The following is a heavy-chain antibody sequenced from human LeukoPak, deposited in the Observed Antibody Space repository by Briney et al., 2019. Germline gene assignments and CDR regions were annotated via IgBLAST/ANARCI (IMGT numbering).Heavy chain of an antibody. J-gene: IGHJ4*02. CDR1: GFTFSSYG. V-gene: IGHV3-30*18. CDR2: ISYDGSNK. CDR3: AKASYGDYYFDY. D-gene: IGHD4-17*01. Sequence: PGGSLRPSCAASGFTFSSYGMHWVRQTPGKGLEWVAVISYDGSNKYYADSVKGRFTISRDNSKNTLYLQMNSLRAEDTAVYYCAKASYGDYYFDYWGQGTLVTVSS.